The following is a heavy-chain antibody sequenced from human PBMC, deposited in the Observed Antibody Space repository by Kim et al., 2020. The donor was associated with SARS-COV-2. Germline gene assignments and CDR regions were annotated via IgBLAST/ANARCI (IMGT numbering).Heavy chain of an antibody. CDR1: GDSITNGNYY. D-gene: IGHD2-15*01. J-gene: IGHJ4*02. V-gene: IGHV4-30-4*01. Sequence: SETLSLTCNVSGDSITNGNYYWSWIRQPPGKGLEWIGYIHHNGQTFYSSSHTGRVVISMDTSNNQFSLQLHYVTAADTAVYYCARDESGGYAGCDIWGQGTLVTVSS. CDR3: ARDESGGYAGCDI. CDR2: IHHNGQT.